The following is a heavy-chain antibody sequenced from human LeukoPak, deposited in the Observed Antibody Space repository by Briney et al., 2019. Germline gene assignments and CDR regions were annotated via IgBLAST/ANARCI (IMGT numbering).Heavy chain of an antibody. CDR2: ISWNSDSR. CDR1: GFIFDDHA. Sequence: GGSLRLSCAASGFIFDDHAMHWVRQAPGKGLEWVSGISWNSDSRVYADSVKGRFTISRDNARNSLYLQMNSLRAEDTALYYCAKDGYYYGMDVWGQGTTVTVSS. J-gene: IGHJ6*02. V-gene: IGHV3-9*01. CDR3: AKDGYYYGMDV.